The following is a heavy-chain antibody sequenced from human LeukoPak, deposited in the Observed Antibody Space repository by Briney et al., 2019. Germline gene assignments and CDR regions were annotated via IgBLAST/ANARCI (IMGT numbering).Heavy chain of an antibody. CDR2: IYPSDSAT. CDR1: GYSFTNYW. CDR3: ARLAGNYYDLPIDY. Sequence: GESLKISCKGSGYSFTNYWIGWVRQMPGKGLEWVGIIYPSDSATKYSPSFQGQVTISADKSITTAYLQWSSLKASDTAMYYCARLAGNYYDLPIDYWRQGTLVTVSS. J-gene: IGHJ4*02. V-gene: IGHV5-51*01. D-gene: IGHD1-26*01.